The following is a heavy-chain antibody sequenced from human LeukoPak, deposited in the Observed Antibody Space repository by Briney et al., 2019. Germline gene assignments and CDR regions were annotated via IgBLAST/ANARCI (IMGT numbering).Heavy chain of an antibody. CDR1: GGSISSYY. Sequence: SETLSLTCTVSGGSISSYYWSWIRQPPGKGLEWIGEINHSGSTNYNPSLKSRVTISVDTSKNQFSLKVSSVTAADTAVYYCARAPVSYYYDILDYWGQGILVTVSS. CDR3: ARAPVSYYYDILDY. V-gene: IGHV4-34*01. D-gene: IGHD3-22*01. J-gene: IGHJ4*02. CDR2: INHSGST.